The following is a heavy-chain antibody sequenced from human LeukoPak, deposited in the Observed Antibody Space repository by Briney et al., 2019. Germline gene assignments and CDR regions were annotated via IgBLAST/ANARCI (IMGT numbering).Heavy chain of an antibody. CDR2: INPSGGST. CDR3: HRDLCIAVIVVDNGHYYFHH. D-gene: IGHD3-22*01. CDR1: GYTFTSYY. V-gene: IGHV1-46*03. J-gene: IGHJ1*01. Sequence: ASVKVSCKASGYTFTSYYMHWVRQAPGQGLEWMGIINPSGGSTNYAQKFQGRVTMTTDTSTSTVYMELSSLRSEDTAAYYCHRDLCIAVIVVDNGHYYFHHWGQGALVTVSS.